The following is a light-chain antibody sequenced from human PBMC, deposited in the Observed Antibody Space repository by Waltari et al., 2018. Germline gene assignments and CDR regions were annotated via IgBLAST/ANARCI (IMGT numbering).Light chain of an antibody. CDR3: CSYAGSYTYV. Sequence: QSALTQPRSVSGSPGQSVTIPCTGTSSDIGAYAFVSWYQQHPGKPPKRIIYDVTDRPSGVPDRFSGSKSGNTASLTISGLQAEDEADYYCCSYAGSYTYVFGTGTKVTVL. CDR1: SSDIGAYAF. J-gene: IGLJ1*01. V-gene: IGLV2-11*01. CDR2: DVT.